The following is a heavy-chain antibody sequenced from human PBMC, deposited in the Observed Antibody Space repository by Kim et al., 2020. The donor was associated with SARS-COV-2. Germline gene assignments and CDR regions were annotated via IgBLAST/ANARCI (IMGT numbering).Heavy chain of an antibody. CDR2: ISAYNGNT. J-gene: IGHJ4*02. V-gene: IGHV1-18*01. CDR3: ARVSLNPYYDILTGYYKVGYFDY. D-gene: IGHD3-9*01. Sequence: ASVKVSCKASGYTFTSYGISWVRQAPGQGLEWMGWISAYNGNTNYAQKLQGRVTMTTDTSTSTAYMELRSLRSDDTAVYYCARVSLNPYYDILTGYYKVGYFDYWGQGTLVTVSS. CDR1: GYTFTSYG.